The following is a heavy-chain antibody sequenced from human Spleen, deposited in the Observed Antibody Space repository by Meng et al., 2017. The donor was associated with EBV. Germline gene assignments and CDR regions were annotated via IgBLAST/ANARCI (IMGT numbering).Heavy chain of an antibody. J-gene: IGHJ4*02. D-gene: IGHD5-18*01. Sequence: KGRFTISRDNSKLTVYIQMNSLRAEDTAVYYCASDSYGTYWGQGTLVTVSS. V-gene: IGHV3-30*07. CDR3: ASDSYGTY.